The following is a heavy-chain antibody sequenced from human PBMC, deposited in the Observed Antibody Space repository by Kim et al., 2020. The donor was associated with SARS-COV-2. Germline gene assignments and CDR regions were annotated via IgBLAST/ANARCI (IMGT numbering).Heavy chain of an antibody. D-gene: IGHD1-26*01. Sequence: YLESVQGRFTISRDNTKNTVFLQMNSLRAAETALYYCAKWRGAQSEFDFWGQGTRVTVSS. J-gene: IGHJ4*02. V-gene: IGHV3-7*01. CDR3: AKWRGAQSEFDF.